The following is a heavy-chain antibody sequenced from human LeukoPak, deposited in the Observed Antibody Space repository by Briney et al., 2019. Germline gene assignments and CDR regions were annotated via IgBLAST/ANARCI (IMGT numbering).Heavy chain of an antibody. CDR2: INWNGGST. J-gene: IGHJ4*02. Sequence: GSLRLSCAASGFTFDDYGMSWVRQAPGKGLEWVSGINWNGGSTGYADSVKGRFTISRDNAKNSLYLQMNSLRAEDTAVYYCARGTAAAKIDYWGQGTLVTVSS. CDR3: ARGTAAAKIDY. CDR1: GFTFDDYG. D-gene: IGHD6-13*01. V-gene: IGHV3-20*04.